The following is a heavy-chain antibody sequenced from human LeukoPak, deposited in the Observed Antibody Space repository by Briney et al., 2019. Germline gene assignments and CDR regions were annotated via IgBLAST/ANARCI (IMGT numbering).Heavy chain of an antibody. V-gene: IGHV3-30-3*01. CDR2: ISYDGSNK. CDR3: ARDPGIAVAGRFGYFQH. J-gene: IGHJ1*01. D-gene: IGHD6-19*01. CDR1: GFTFSSYA. Sequence: GRSLRLSCAASGFTFSSYAMHWVRQAPGKGLEWVAVISYDGSNKYYADSVKGRFTISRDNSKNTLYLQMNSLRAEDTAVYYCARDPGIAVAGRFGYFQHWGQGTLVTVSS.